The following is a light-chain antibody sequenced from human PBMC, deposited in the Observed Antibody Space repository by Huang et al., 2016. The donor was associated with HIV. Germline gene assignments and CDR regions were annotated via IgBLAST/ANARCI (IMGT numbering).Light chain of an antibody. CDR3: QQSYSALSS. CDR2: SAS. J-gene: IGKJ5*01. CDR1: QSTTTY. V-gene: IGKV1-39*01. Sequence: IQMTQSPTSLSASVGDRVSIVCRASQSTTTYLNWYQQKPGKAPQLLISSASTLHRGVPSRFSGSGAGTEFTLTIRGLQLDDFATYYCQQSYSALSSFGPGTRL.